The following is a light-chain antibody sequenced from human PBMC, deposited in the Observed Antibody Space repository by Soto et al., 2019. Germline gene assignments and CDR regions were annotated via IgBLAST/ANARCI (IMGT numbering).Light chain of an antibody. Sequence: QSVLTQPPSASGTPGQRVTISCSGRSSNIGSNTVNWYQQLPGTAPKLLIYSNNQRPSGVPDRFSGSKSGTSASLAISGLQSEDEADYYCAACEDSLNGVVFGGGTKLTVL. J-gene: IGLJ2*01. CDR3: AACEDSLNGVV. V-gene: IGLV1-44*01. CDR2: SNN. CDR1: SSNIGSNT.